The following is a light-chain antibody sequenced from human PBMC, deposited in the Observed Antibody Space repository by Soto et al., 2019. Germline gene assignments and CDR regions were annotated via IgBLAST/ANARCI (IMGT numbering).Light chain of an antibody. CDR3: QQYNDWPLT. CDR1: QSVSSN. V-gene: IGKV3-15*01. CDR2: GAS. Sequence: EVVMTQSPGTLSVSPGERATLSCRASQSVSSNLAWYQQKPGQAPRLLIYGASTRATGIPARFSGSGSGTEFTLTITSLQSEDFAVYYCQQYNDWPLTFGGGTRVGIK. J-gene: IGKJ4*01.